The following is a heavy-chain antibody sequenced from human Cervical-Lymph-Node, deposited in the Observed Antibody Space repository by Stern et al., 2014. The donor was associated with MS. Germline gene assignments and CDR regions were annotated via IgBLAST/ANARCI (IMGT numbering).Heavy chain of an antibody. D-gene: IGHD2-8*02. Sequence: VQLVESGGGLVKPGGSLRLSCAASGFTFGADFMTWIRQAPGKGLEWVSYISSSGSTVHYADSVKGRFTISRDNANNSLYLQMNSLRAEDTAVYYCASEKCTSASCFLSWGQGAL. CDR1: GFTFGADF. V-gene: IGHV3-11*01. CDR2: ISSSGSTV. J-gene: IGHJ4*02. CDR3: ASEKCTSASCFLS.